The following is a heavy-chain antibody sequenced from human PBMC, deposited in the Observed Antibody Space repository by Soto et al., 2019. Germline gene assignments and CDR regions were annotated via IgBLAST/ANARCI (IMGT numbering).Heavy chain of an antibody. Sequence: GGSLRLSCAASGFTVSDYEMSWVRQAPGKGLEWISYINTGGASRKYADSVRGRFTISRDSATNSVYLQMNSLRDEDTAVYYCARENHGDAFDFWGQGTLVTVSS. CDR2: INTGGASR. CDR1: GFTVSDYE. J-gene: IGHJ4*02. CDR3: ARENHGDAFDF. D-gene: IGHD4-17*01. V-gene: IGHV3-48*03.